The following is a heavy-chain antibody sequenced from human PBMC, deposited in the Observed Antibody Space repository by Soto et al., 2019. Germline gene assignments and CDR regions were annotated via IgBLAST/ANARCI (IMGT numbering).Heavy chain of an antibody. CDR1: GFTFSDYY. Sequence: QVQLVESGGGLVKPGGSLRLSCAASGFTFSDYYMSWIRQAPGKGLEWVSYISNSGRTLYYADSMKGRFTISRDNAKNSLYLQMNSLRSEDTAVYYCARDLVAVSGGVYSSSSGGSFFDFWGQGTLVTVSS. D-gene: IGHD6-6*01. V-gene: IGHV3-11*01. CDR3: ARDLVAVSGGVYSSSSGGSFFDF. CDR2: ISNSGRTL. J-gene: IGHJ4*02.